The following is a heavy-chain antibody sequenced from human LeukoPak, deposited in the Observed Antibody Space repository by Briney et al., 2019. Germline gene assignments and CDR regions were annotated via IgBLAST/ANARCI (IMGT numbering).Heavy chain of an antibody. CDR1: GDSISNNNYY. Sequence: SETLSLTCTVSGDSISNNNYYWGWIRQPPGKGLEWIGSIYYSRSTYDNPSLKSRVTMSVDTSKNQFSLKLSSVTAADTAVYYCARARPANYGGYVADWGQGTLVTVSS. CDR2: IYYSRST. J-gene: IGHJ4*02. CDR3: ARARPANYGGYVAD. D-gene: IGHD5-12*01. V-gene: IGHV4-39*01.